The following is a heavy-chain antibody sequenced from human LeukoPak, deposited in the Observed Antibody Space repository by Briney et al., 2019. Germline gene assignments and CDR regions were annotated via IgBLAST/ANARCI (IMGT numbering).Heavy chain of an antibody. D-gene: IGHD3-10*01. CDR1: GGSFSGYY. CDR3: ARGSWKVRGVIKAPTFDI. Sequence: SETLSLTCAVYGGSFSGYYWSWIRQPPGKGLEWIGYIYYSGSTNYSPSLKSRVTISVDTSKNQFSLKLSSVTAADAAVYYCARGSWKVRGVIKAPTFDIWGQGTMVTVSS. J-gene: IGHJ3*02. CDR2: IYYSGST. V-gene: IGHV4-59*08.